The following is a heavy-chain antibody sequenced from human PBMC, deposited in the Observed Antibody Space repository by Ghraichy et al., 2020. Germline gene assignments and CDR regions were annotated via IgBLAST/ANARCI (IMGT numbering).Heavy chain of an antibody. CDR3: AREEEYCSSTSCSNWFDP. J-gene: IGHJ5*02. V-gene: IGHV3-53*01. CDR1: GFTVSSNY. D-gene: IGHD2-2*01. CDR2: IYSGGST. Sequence: GGSLRLSCAASGFTVSSNYMSWVRQAPGKGLEWVSVIYSGGSTYYADSVKGRFTISRDNSKNTLYLQMNSLRAEDTAVYYCAREEEYCSSTSCSNWFDPWGQGTLVTVSS.